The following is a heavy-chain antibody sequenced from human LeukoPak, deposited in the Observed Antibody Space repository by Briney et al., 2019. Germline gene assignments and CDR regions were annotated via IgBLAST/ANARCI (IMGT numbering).Heavy chain of an antibody. V-gene: IGHV3-23*01. Sequence: GGSLRLSCAASGFTFSSYGMSWVRQAPGKGLEWVSAISGSGGSTYYADSVKGRFTISRDNSKNTLYLQMNSLRAEDTAVYYCARDVGSLTISGFGAFDIWGQGTMVTVSS. CDR2: ISGSGGST. CDR1: GFTFSSYG. D-gene: IGHD3-3*01. J-gene: IGHJ3*02. CDR3: ARDVGSLTISGFGAFDI.